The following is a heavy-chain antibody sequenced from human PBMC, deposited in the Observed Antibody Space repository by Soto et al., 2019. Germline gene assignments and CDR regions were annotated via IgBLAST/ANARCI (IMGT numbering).Heavy chain of an antibody. CDR1: GWSLRGYY. CDR2: INHSGST. V-gene: IGHV4-34*01. D-gene: IGHD6-13*01. J-gene: IGHJ3*02. CDR3: ATEGASYSSSWYWVGAFDI. Sequence: SETLSLTCAVYGWSLRGYYWSWIRQPPGKGLEWIGEINHSGSTNYNPSLKSRVTISVGTSKNQFSLKLSSVTAADTAVYYCATEGASYSSSWYWVGAFDIWGQGTMVTVSS.